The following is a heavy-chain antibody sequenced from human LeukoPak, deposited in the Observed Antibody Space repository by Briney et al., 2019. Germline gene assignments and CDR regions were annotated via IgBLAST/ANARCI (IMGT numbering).Heavy chain of an antibody. V-gene: IGHV3-21*01. CDR2: ISSSSSYI. CDR1: GFTFSSYS. CDR3: ASLPFGVATIDY. Sequence: RAGGSLRLSCAASGFTFSSYSMNWVRQAPGKGLEWVSSISSSSSYIYYADSVKGRFTISRDNAKNSLYLQMNSLRAEDTAVYYCASLPFGVATIDYWGQGTLVTVSS. D-gene: IGHD5-12*01. J-gene: IGHJ4*02.